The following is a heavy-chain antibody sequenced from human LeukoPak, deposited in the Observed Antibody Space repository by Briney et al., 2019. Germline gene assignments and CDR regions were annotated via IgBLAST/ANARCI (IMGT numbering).Heavy chain of an antibody. CDR3: ARGWSALDAFDI. CDR1: GDSISSGDYY. D-gene: IGHD2-8*01. J-gene: IGHJ3*02. CDR2: IYYSGST. V-gene: IGHV4-30-4*08. Sequence: SETLSLTCTVSGDSISSGDYYWSWIRQPPGKGLEWIGYIYYSGSTYYNPSLKSRVTISVDTSKNQFSLKLSSVTAADTAVYYCARGWSALDAFDIWGQGTMVTVSS.